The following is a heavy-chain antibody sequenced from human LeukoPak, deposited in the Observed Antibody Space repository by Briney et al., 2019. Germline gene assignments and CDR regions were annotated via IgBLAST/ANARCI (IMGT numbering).Heavy chain of an antibody. D-gene: IGHD1-26*01. Sequence: GGSLRLSCAASGFSFSDYYMTWIRQAPGKGLDWVSYISNGGDTIYYTDSVKGRFTISRDNAKNSLFLQMNSLRAEDTALYFCAQWSRYFDYWGQGTPVTVSS. CDR1: GFSFSDYY. CDR3: AQWSRYFDY. CDR2: ISNGGDTI. J-gene: IGHJ4*02. V-gene: IGHV3-11*01.